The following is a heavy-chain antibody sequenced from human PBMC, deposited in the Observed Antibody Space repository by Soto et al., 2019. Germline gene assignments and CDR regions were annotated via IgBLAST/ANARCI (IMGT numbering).Heavy chain of an antibody. V-gene: IGHV3-15*01. CDR3: TAAYSSSSKPFDY. Sequence: EVQLVESGGGLVKPGGSLRLSCAASGFTFSNAWMSWVRQPRGKGLEWVGRIKSKTDGGTTDYAAPVKGRFTISRDDSKNTLYLQMNSLKTGNTAVYYCTAAYSSSSKPFDYWGQGTVVTVSS. J-gene: IGHJ4*02. CDR1: GFTFSNAW. D-gene: IGHD6-6*01. CDR2: IKSKTDGGTT.